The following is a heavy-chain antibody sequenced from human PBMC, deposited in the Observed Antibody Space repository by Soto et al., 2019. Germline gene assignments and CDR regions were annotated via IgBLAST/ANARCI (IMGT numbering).Heavy chain of an antibody. J-gene: IGHJ4*02. D-gene: IGHD2-15*01. Sequence: ASVKVSCKVSGYTLTELSMHWVRQAPGKGLEWMGGFDPEDGETIYAQKFQGRVTMTEDTSTDTAYMELSSLRSEDTAVYYCARAWDVVVVAARSYYFDYWGQGTLVTVS. CDR1: GYTLTELS. V-gene: IGHV1-24*01. CDR3: ARAWDVVVVAARSYYFDY. CDR2: FDPEDGET.